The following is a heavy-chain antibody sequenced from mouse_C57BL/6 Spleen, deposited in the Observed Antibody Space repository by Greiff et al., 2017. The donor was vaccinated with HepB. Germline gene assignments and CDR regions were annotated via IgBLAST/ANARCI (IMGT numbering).Heavy chain of an antibody. D-gene: IGHD1-1*01. CDR3: TLRSVDY. V-gene: IGHV14-4*01. J-gene: IGHJ2*01. CDR1: GFNIKDDY. CDR2: IDPENGDT. Sequence: VQLQQSGAELVRPGASVKLSCTASGFNIKDDYMHWVKQRPEQGLEWIGWIDPENGDTEYASKFQGKATITADTSSNTAYLQLSSLTSEDTAVYYCTLRSVDYWGQGTTLTVSS.